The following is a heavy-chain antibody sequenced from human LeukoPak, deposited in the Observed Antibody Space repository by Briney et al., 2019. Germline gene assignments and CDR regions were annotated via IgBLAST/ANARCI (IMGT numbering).Heavy chain of an antibody. CDR3: ARGRRENKYSSGWSTGGDY. J-gene: IGHJ4*02. CDR1: GGSFSGYY. Sequence: SETLSLTCAVYGGSFSGYYWSWIRQPPGKGLEWIGEINYSGSTNYNPSLKSRVTISVDTSKNQFSLKLSSVTAADTAVYYCARGRRENKYSSGWSTGGDYWGQGTLVTVSS. V-gene: IGHV4-34*01. D-gene: IGHD6-19*01. CDR2: INYSGST.